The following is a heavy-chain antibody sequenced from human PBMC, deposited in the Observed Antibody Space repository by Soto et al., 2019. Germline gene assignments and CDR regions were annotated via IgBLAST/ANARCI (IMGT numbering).Heavy chain of an antibody. CDR2: ISSSSSTL. CDR3: AKSITGTKFDY. Sequence: EVQLVESGGGLVQPGGSLRLSCAASGFTFSSYSMNWVRQAPGKGLEWVSYISSSSSTLYYADSVKGRFTISRDNAKNSLYLQMNSLRAEDTAVYYCAKSITGTKFDYWGQGTLVTVSS. D-gene: IGHD1-20*01. V-gene: IGHV3-48*01. J-gene: IGHJ4*02. CDR1: GFTFSSYS.